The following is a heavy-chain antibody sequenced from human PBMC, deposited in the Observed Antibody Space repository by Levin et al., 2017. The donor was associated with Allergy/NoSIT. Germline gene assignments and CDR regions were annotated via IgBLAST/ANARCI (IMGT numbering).Heavy chain of an antibody. CDR1: GFTFSSYA. Sequence: GGSLRLSCAASGFTFSSYAMSWVRQAPGKGLEWVSAISGSGGSTYYADSVKGRFTISRDNSKNTLYLQMNSLRAEDTAVYYCAKDEFDGINWRYYDSSGFFDYWGQGTLVTVSS. CDR3: AKDEFDGINWRYYDSSGFFDY. J-gene: IGHJ4*02. D-gene: IGHD3-22*01. V-gene: IGHV3-23*01. CDR2: ISGSGGST.